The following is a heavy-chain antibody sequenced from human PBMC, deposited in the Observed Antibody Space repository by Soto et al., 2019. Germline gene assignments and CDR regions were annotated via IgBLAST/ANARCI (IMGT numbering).Heavy chain of an antibody. J-gene: IGHJ4*02. Sequence: PGGSLRLSCAAPGFSFSDYYMSWIRQAPGKGLEWISCISGSGSTIYYADSVKGRFTISRDNAKNSLYLQMNSLRVDDTAVYYCARDATVTRGTFHYWGQGTQVTVSS. CDR3: ARDATVTRGTFHY. CDR1: GFSFSDYY. D-gene: IGHD4-4*01. V-gene: IGHV3-11*01. CDR2: ISGSGSTI.